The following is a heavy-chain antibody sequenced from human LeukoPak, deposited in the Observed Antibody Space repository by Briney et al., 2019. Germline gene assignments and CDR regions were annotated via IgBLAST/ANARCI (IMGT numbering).Heavy chain of an antibody. CDR2: ISGSGGST. J-gene: IGHJ4*02. CDR1: AFTFSSYP. V-gene: IGHV3-23*01. CDR3: AKAGSSWYYFDY. Sequence: GGSLTLSCAASAFTFSSYPMTWVRQAPGKGLEWVSSISGSGGSTFYADSVKGRFTISRDNSKNTLFLQMNSLGAEDTAVYYCAKAGSSWYYFDYWGQGTLVTVSS. D-gene: IGHD1-1*01.